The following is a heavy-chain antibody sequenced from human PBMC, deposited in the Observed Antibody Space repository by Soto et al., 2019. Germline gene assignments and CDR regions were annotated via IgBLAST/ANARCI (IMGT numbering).Heavy chain of an antibody. J-gene: IGHJ6*02. CDR3: ARRSITMVRGGPAACGTDV. D-gene: IGHD3-10*01. CDR2: IIPIFGTA. CDR1: GGTFSSYA. Sequence: SVKVSCKASGGTFSSYAISWVRQAPGQGLEWMGGIIPIFGTANYAQKFQGRVTITADESTSTAYMELSSLRSEDTAVYYCARRSITMVRGGPAACGTDVWGQAITVTVSS. V-gene: IGHV1-69*13.